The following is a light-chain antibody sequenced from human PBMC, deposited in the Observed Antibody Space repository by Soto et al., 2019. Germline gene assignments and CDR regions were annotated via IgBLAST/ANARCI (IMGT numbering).Light chain of an antibody. V-gene: IGKV1-39*01. CDR1: QRINIY. CDR3: QQSYSSPWT. Sequence: DIQMTQSPSSLSTSVGDRVTITCRASQRINIYLNWYRQKPGKAPELLIYSASNLQSGVPSRFSGSGSGTDFTLTISSLQPEDIGTYFCQQSYSSPWTFGPGTRVEI. CDR2: SAS. J-gene: IGKJ1*01.